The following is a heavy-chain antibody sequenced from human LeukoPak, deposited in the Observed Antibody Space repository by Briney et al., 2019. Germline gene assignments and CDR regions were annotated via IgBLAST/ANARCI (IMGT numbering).Heavy chain of an antibody. V-gene: IGHV1-46*01. CDR1: GYTFTSYY. Sequence: ASVKVSCKASGYTFTSYYMHWVRQAPGQGLEWMGIINPSGGSTSYAQKFQGRVTMTRDTSTSTVYMELSSLRSEDTAVYYCARGDVVVPAAFLYYDFWSGYYRDNWFDPWGQGTLVTVSS. CDR2: INPSGGST. D-gene: IGHD3-3*01. CDR3: ARGDVVVPAAFLYYDFWSGYYRDNWFDP. J-gene: IGHJ5*02.